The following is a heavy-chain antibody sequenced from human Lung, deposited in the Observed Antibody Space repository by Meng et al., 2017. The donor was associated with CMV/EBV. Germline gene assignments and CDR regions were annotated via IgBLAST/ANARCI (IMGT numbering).Heavy chain of an antibody. Sequence: GESLKISCAASGFTVSSNSMNWVRQAPGKGLEWVSLIYSGGGTYYADSVKGRFTISRDNFKNTLYLQMNSLRAEDTAVYYCARVLTAHHYYGMEVWGQGTXVTVSS. CDR1: GFTVSSNS. D-gene: IGHD5-18*01. V-gene: IGHV3-53*01. CDR2: IYSGGGT. J-gene: IGHJ6*02. CDR3: ARVLTAHHYYGMEV.